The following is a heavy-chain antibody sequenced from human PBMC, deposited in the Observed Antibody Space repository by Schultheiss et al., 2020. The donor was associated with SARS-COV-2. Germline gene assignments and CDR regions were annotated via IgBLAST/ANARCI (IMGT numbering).Heavy chain of an antibody. V-gene: IGHV4-31*03. CDR2: IYYSGST. D-gene: IGHD3-3*01. J-gene: IGHJ3*02. Sequence: SCTVSGGSISSGGYYWSWIRQHPGKGLEWIGYIYYSGSTYYNPSLKSRVTISVDTSKNQFSLKLSSVTAADTAVYYCAREVTIFGVVNDAFDIWGQGTMVTVSS. CDR3: AREVTIFGVVNDAFDI. CDR1: GGSISSGGYY.